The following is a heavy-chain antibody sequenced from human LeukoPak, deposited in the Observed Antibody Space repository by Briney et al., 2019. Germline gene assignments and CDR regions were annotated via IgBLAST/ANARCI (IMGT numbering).Heavy chain of an antibody. CDR2: ISSSSSYI. CDR1: GFTFSSYS. V-gene: IGHV3-21*01. D-gene: IGHD4-17*01. Sequence: GGSLRLSCAASGFTFSSYSMNWVRQAPGKGLEWDSSISSSSSYIYYADSVKGRFTISRDSAKNSLYLQMNSLRAEDTAVYYCALTAPYGDFAPFDYWGQGTLVTVSS. J-gene: IGHJ4*02. CDR3: ALTAPYGDFAPFDY.